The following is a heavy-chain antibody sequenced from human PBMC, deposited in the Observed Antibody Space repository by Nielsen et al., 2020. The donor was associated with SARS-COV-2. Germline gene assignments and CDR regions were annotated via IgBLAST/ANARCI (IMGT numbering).Heavy chain of an antibody. V-gene: IGHV3-74*01. J-gene: IGHJ6*02. CDR2: INSDGSST. D-gene: IGHD6-13*01. CDR3: ARAPTIAGTVGYYYYGMDV. CDR1: GFTFSSYW. Sequence: GESLKISCAASGFTFSSYWMHWVRQAPGKGLVWVSRINSDGSSTSYADSVKGRFTISRDNAKNTLYLQMNSLRAEDTAVYYCARAPTIAGTVGYYYYGMDVWGQGTTVTVSS.